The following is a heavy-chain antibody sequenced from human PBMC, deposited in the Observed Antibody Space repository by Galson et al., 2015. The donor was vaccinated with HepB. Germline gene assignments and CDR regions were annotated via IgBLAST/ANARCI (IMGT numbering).Heavy chain of an antibody. CDR2: IHWDDDK. V-gene: IGHV2-70*01. D-gene: IGHD3-10*01. J-gene: IGHJ4*02. CDR3: ARIRHYYTSGSYYNYYYFDY. Sequence: PALVKPTQTLTLTCTFSGFSLSRNGMGVSWIRQPPGKTLEWLALIHWDDDKDYSTSLKTRLTVSKETSKNQVVLTMTNMDPVDTATYYCARIRHYYTSGSYYNYYYFDYWGQGTLVTVSS. CDR1: GFSLSRNGMG.